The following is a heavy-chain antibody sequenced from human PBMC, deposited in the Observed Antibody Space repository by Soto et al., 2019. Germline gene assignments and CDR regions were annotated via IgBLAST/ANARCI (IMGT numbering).Heavy chain of an antibody. D-gene: IGHD3-10*01. CDR3: SMVRVGSHYYDMDV. J-gene: IGHJ6*02. CDR2: INAGNFNT. V-gene: IGHV1-3*01. Sequence: ASVKVSCKASGYTFSSYAMHLVRQAPVQILELIVWINAGNFNTKSSQMFQGRFTITMYTSAMTSYIELIILTSEYTSVYYCSMVRVGSHYYDMDVWGQGTTVTVSS. CDR1: GYTFSSYA.